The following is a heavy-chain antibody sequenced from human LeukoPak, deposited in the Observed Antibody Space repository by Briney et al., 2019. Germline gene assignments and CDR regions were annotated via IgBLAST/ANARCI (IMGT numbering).Heavy chain of an antibody. Sequence: SETLSLTCTVSGGSVSSGSYYWSWIRQPPGKGLEWIGYIYYSGSTNYNPSLKSRVTISVDTCKNRFSLKLSSVTAADTAVYYCARDLIAVAGTTWYFDLWGRGTLVTVSS. J-gene: IGHJ2*01. V-gene: IGHV4-61*01. CDR3: ARDLIAVAGTTWYFDL. D-gene: IGHD6-19*01. CDR1: GGSVSSGSYY. CDR2: IYYSGST.